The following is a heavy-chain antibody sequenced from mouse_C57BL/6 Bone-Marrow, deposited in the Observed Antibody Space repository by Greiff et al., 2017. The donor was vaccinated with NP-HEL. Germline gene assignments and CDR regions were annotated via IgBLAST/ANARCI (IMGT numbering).Heavy chain of an antibody. J-gene: IGHJ3*01. CDR1: GYTFTDYY. CDR2: INPYNGGT. CDR3: ACSLFAY. D-gene: IGHD6-1*01. V-gene: IGHV1-19*01. Sequence: EVQVVESGPVLVKPGASVKMSCKASGYTFTDYYMNWVKQSHGKSLEWIGVINPYNGGTSYNQKFKGKATLTVDKSSSTAYMALNSLTSEDSAVYCCACSLFAYWGQGTLVTVSA.